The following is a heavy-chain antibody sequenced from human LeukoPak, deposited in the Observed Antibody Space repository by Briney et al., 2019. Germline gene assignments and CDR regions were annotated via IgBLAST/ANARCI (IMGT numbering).Heavy chain of an antibody. J-gene: IGHJ4*02. CDR1: GGSISSGSYY. CDR2: IYTSGST. V-gene: IGHV4-61*02. D-gene: IGHD6-19*01. Sequence: TSQTLSLTCTVSGGSISSGSYYWSWIRQPAGKGLEWIGRIYTSGSTNYNPSLKSRVTISVYTSKNQFSLKLSAVTAADKAVYYCARSRGIAVAGTVDYWGQGTLGTVSS. CDR3: ARSRGIAVAGTVDY.